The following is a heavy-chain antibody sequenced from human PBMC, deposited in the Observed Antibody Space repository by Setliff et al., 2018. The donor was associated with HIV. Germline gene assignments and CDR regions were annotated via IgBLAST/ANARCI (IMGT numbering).Heavy chain of an antibody. V-gene: IGHV1-69*10. CDR1: GGTFSSYA. J-gene: IGHJ1*01. Sequence: SVMVSCKASGGTFSSYAISWVRQAPGQGLEWMGGIIPILGIANYAQKFQGRVTITTDESTSTAYMELSSLRSEDTAVYYCARPIAAAGTDFQHWGQGTLVTVSS. CDR3: ARPIAAAGTDFQH. D-gene: IGHD6-13*01. CDR2: IIPILGIA.